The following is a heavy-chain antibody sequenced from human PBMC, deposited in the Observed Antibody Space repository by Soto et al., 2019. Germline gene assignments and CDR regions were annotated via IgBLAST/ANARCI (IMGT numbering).Heavy chain of an antibody. CDR3: GRGRSGQIVVFY. CDR2: IGPESGAT. Sequence: ASVKVSCKASGYTFTGHYIHWVRQAPEQGPEWMGEIGPESGATRYAQRFQGRVTMTRDMSITTVYMELNNLSPDDTAVYYCGRGRSGQIVVFYWGQGTPVTSPQ. J-gene: IGHJ4*02. CDR1: GYTFTGHY. D-gene: IGHD1-26*01. V-gene: IGHV1-2*02.